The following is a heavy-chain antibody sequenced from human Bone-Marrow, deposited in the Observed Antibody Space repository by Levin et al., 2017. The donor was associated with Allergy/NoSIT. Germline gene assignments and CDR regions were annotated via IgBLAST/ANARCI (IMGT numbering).Heavy chain of an antibody. CDR3: ARQVILTGYYETYYFAY. D-gene: IGHD3-9*01. CDR2: IKEDGSQT. Sequence: LPGGSLRLSCAASGFTFSTYWMSWVRQAPGKGLEWVANIKEDGSQTYYVDSVKGRFTISRDNAKNSLYLHLNSLRAEDTAVYYCARQVILTGYYETYYFAYWGQGTLVTVSS. CDR1: GFTFSTYW. J-gene: IGHJ4*02. V-gene: IGHV3-7*03.